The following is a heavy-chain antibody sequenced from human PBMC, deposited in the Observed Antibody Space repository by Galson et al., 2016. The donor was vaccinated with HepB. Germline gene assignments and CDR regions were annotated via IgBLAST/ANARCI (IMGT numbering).Heavy chain of an antibody. V-gene: IGHV4-34*01. Sequence: ETLSLTCAVFGGTFNGYYWTWIRQPPGKGLEWIGEINHSGHTNYNPSLKSRVNLSVDMSKKQFTLELTSVTAADTAIYYCARGTYYDSATRFDPWGQGTPVTVAS. CDR2: INHSGHT. J-gene: IGHJ5*02. D-gene: IGHD3-3*01. CDR1: GGTFNGYY. CDR3: ARGTYYDSATRFDP.